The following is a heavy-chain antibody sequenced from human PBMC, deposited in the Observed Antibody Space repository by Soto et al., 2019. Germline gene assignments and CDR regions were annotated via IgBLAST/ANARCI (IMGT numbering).Heavy chain of an antibody. J-gene: IGHJ6*02. Sequence: EVQLVESGGGLVKPGGPLRLSCAASGFTFSSYSMNWVRQAPGKGLEWVSSISSSSSYIYYADSVKGRFTISRDNAKNSLYLQMNSLRAEDTAVYYCARDGSSGWTDYYYYGMDVWGQGTTVTVSS. D-gene: IGHD6-19*01. V-gene: IGHV3-21*01. CDR2: ISSSSSYI. CDR1: GFTFSSYS. CDR3: ARDGSSGWTDYYYYGMDV.